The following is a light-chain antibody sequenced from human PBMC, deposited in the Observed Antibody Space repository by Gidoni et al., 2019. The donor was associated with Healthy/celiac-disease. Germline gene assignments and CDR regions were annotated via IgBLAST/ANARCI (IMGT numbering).Light chain of an antibody. J-gene: IGKJ3*01. CDR3: QQYDNLIT. CDR1: QDISKY. V-gene: IGKV1-33*01. Sequence: DIQMTQSPSSLSASVGDRVTITRQASQDISKYLNWYQQKPGKAPKLLIYDASNLETGVTSRFSGSGSGTDFTFTISSLQPEDIATYYCQQYDNLITFGPGTKVDIK. CDR2: DAS.